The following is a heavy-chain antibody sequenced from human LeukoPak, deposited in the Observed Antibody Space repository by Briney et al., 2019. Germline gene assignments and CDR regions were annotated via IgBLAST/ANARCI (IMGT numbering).Heavy chain of an antibody. CDR2: ISSNGGST. V-gene: IGHV3-64*01. Sequence: PGGSLRLSRVASGFTFSSYAMHWVRQAPGKGLEYVSAISSNGGSTYYANSVKGRFTISRDNSKNTLYLQMGSLRAEDMAVYYCARVYGDYTVGYFDYWGQGTLVTVSS. J-gene: IGHJ4*02. CDR1: GFTFSSYA. CDR3: ARVYGDYTVGYFDY. D-gene: IGHD4-17*01.